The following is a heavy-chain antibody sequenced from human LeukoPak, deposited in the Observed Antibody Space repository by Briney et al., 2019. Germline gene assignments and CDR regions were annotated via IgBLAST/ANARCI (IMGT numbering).Heavy chain of an antibody. CDR3: ARVMFGELPSSYYYYYMDV. V-gene: IGHV4-30-4*08. CDR1: GGSISSGDYY. J-gene: IGHJ6*03. D-gene: IGHD3-10*02. CDR2: IYYSGST. Sequence: PSETLSLTCTVSGGSISSGDYYWSWIRQPPGKGLEWIGYIYYSGSTYYNPSLRSRVTMSVDTSKDQFSLKLSSVTAADTAVYYCARVMFGELPSSYYYYYMDVWGKGTTVTVSS.